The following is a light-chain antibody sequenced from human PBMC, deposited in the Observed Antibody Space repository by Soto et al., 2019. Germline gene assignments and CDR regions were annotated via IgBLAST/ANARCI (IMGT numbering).Light chain of an antibody. Sequence: ETVLTPSPGTLSFSPGERATLSCRAAQTVYSSLLAWYQQKPGQAPRLLIYGASSRATGIPDRFSGSGSGTDFTLTISRVEPEDFAVYHCQQYGNAPITFGQGTRLEIK. V-gene: IGKV3-20*01. J-gene: IGKJ5*01. CDR3: QQYGNAPIT. CDR1: QTVYSSL. CDR2: GAS.